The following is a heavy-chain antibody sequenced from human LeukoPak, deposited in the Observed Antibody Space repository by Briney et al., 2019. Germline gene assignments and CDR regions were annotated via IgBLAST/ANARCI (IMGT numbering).Heavy chain of an antibody. V-gene: IGHV3-23*01. Sequence: GGSLRLSCAAPGFTFGSYAISWVRQAPGKGLEWVSAISSSGDTTLYVDSVKGRFAISRDNSKNTLYLQMSGLRPEDTAIYYCAKGDYGDYKLIDYWGQGTLVTVSS. CDR1: GFTFGSYA. CDR2: ISSSGDTT. J-gene: IGHJ4*02. CDR3: AKGDYGDYKLIDY. D-gene: IGHD4-17*01.